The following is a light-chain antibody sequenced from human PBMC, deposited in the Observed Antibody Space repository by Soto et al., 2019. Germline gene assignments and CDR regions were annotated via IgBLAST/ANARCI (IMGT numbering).Light chain of an antibody. CDR2: AAS. Sequence: DIQLTQSPSSLSASVGDRVTITCRASQSISSYLNWYQQKPGKAPKLLIYAASSLQSRVPLRFSGSGSVTDFTLTISSLQPEDFGAYYCQQSCSTPLITVGRGTRLDIK. V-gene: IGKV1-39*01. CDR1: QSISSY. CDR3: QQSCSTPLIT. J-gene: IGKJ5*01.